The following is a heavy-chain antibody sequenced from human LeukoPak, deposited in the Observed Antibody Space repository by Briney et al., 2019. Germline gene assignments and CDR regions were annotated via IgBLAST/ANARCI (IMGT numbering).Heavy chain of an antibody. CDR3: ARGKKYYDFWSGYYPNYFDY. D-gene: IGHD3-3*01. CDR2: FNPSDGST. CDR1: GYTFTSYY. V-gene: IGHV1-46*01. J-gene: IGHJ4*02. Sequence: ASVKVSCKASGYTFTSYYMHWVRQAPGQGLEWMGIFNPSDGSTNYAQKFQGRVTMTRDTSTSTVYMEPSSLRSEDTAVYYCARGKKYYDFWSGYYPNYFDYWGQGTLVTVSS.